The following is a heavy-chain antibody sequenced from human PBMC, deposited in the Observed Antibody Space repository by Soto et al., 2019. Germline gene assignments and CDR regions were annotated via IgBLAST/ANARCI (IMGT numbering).Heavy chain of an antibody. CDR3: ARALDYDFWGGRNWFDP. J-gene: IGHJ5*02. CDR2: IYYTGIT. V-gene: IGHV4-59*02. D-gene: IGHD3-3*01. Sequence: TSETLSLTCSVSGASVSDNYWGWVRQTPGRGLEWIGYIYYTGITNYNPSLKRRVTMSLDTSKNRLSLQLDSVTAADTAVYYCARALDYDFWGGRNWFDPWGQGTLVTVSS. CDR1: GASVSDNY.